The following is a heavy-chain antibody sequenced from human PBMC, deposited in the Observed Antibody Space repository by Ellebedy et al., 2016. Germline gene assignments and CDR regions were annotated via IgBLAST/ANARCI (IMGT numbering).Heavy chain of an antibody. CDR3: ARDGAKREIDY. Sequence: GGSLRLSXLASEFALQNYGMHWVRQPPGKGREWAGMSRPEGRDHFYADSVKGRITFSRDNSKNTVYLELTSLRAEDTAVYYCARDGAKREIDYWGRGTLVTVSS. CDR1: EFALQNYG. D-gene: IGHD1-26*01. CDR2: SRPEGRDH. J-gene: IGHJ4*02. V-gene: IGHV3-33*01.